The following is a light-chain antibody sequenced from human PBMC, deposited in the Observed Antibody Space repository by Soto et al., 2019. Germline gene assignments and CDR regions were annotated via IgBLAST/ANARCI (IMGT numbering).Light chain of an antibody. CDR3: QQRSHWPPIS. CDR1: QRITT. CDR2: GLS. J-gene: IGKJ5*01. Sequence: EIVTTQSPATLSLSPGERATLSCRASQRITTVAWYQQKPGQAPRLLIYGLSIRAPGVPARFSVSGSGTDFTLTISSLEPDDSAVYYCQQRSHWPPISFGQGTRLEIK. V-gene: IGKV3-11*01.